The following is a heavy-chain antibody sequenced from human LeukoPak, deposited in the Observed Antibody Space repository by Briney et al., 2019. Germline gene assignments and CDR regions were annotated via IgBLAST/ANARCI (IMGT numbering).Heavy chain of an antibody. CDR3: ARHVLAARPSFDY. Sequence: SGTLSLTCTVSGGSISSYYWSWIRQPPGKGLEWIGYIYFSGSTNYNPSLKSRVTISVDTSKNQFSLKLSSVTAADTAVYFCARHVLAARPSFDYWGQGTLVTVSS. J-gene: IGHJ4*02. D-gene: IGHD6-6*01. V-gene: IGHV4-59*08. CDR1: GGSISSYY. CDR2: IYFSGST.